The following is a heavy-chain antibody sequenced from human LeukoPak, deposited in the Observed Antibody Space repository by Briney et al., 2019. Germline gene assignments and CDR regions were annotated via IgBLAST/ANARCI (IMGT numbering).Heavy chain of an antibody. CDR1: GGSLSGYY. D-gene: IGHD6-19*01. V-gene: IGHV4-34*01. J-gene: IGHJ3*02. Sequence: SETLSLTCAVYGGSLSGYYWSWIRQPPGKGLKWIGGINHSGSTNYNPSLKSRVTISVDTSKNQFSLKLSSVTAADTAVYDCARRRQWLAKPAFDIWGQGTMVTVSS. CDR3: ARRRQWLAKPAFDI. CDR2: INHSGST.